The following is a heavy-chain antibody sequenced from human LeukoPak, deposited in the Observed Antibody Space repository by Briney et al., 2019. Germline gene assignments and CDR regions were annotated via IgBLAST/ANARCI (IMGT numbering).Heavy chain of an antibody. J-gene: IGHJ4*02. Sequence: GGSLRLSCAASGFTFSSYGMHWVRQAPGKGLEWVAVISYDGSNKYYADSVKGRFTVSRDNSKDTLYLQMNSLRAEDTAVYYCAKDGGLWVSAHRGDSWGRGTLVTVSS. CDR3: AKDGGLWVSAHRGDS. CDR2: ISYDGSNK. D-gene: IGHD3-16*01. V-gene: IGHV3-30*18. CDR1: GFTFSSYG.